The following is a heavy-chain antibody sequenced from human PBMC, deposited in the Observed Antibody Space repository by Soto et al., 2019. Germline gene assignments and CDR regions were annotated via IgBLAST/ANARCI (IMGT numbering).Heavy chain of an antibody. J-gene: IGHJ4*02. Sequence: ASVKVSCKVSGYTLTELSMHWVRQAPGKGLEWMGGFDPEDGETIYAQKFQGRVTMTEDTSTDTAYMELSSLRSEDTAVYYCATFPADQAFLNQFDYWGQGTLVTVS. CDR3: ATFPADQAFLNQFDY. CDR2: FDPEDGET. CDR1: GYTLTELS. V-gene: IGHV1-24*01. D-gene: IGHD6-13*01.